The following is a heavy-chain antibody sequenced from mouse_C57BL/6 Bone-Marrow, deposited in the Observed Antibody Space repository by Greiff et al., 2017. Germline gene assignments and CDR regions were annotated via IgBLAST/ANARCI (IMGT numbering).Heavy chain of an antibody. V-gene: IGHV5-4*03. D-gene: IGHD1-1*01. J-gene: IGHJ3*01. CDR2: ISDGGSYT. CDR3: ARSYYYGSPAWFAY. CDR1: GFTFSSYA. Sequence: EVMLVESGGGLVKPGGSLKLSCAASGFTFSSYAMSWVRQTPEKRLEWVATISDGGSYTYYPDNVKGRFTISRDNAKNNLYLQMSHLKSEDTAMYYCARSYYYGSPAWFAYWGQGTLVTVSA.